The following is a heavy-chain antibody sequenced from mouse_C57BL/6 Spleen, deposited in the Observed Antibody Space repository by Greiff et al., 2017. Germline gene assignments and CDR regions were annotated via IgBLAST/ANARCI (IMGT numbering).Heavy chain of an antibody. CDR3: TILDWDGNGY. D-gene: IGHD1-1*01. CDR1: GYAFSSSW. J-gene: IGHJ2*01. CDR2: IYPGDGDT. Sequence: VQLQQSGPELVKPGASVKISCKASGYAFSSSWMNWVKQRPGTGLEWIGRIYPGDGDTNYNGKFKGKATLTADKSSSTAYMQLSSLTSEDSAVNCCTILDWDGNGYWGQVTTLTVSS. V-gene: IGHV1-82*01.